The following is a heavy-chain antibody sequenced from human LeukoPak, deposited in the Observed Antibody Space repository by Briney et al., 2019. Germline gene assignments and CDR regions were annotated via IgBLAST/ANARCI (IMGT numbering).Heavy chain of an antibody. CDR1: GGSFSGYY. J-gene: IGHJ4*02. D-gene: IGHD6-6*01. CDR2: INHSGST. V-gene: IGHV4-34*01. CDR3: ARAIERRVAARRGALFDY. Sequence: SETLSLTCAVYGGSFSGYYWSWIRQPPGKGLEWIGEINHSGSTNYNPSLKSRVTISVDTSKNQFSLKLSSVTAADTAVYYCARAIERRVAARRGALFDYWGQGTLVTVSS.